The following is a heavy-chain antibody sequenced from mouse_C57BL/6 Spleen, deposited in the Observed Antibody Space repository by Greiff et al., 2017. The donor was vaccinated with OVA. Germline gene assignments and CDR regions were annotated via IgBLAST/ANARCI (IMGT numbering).Heavy chain of an antibody. CDR1: GFTFTDYY. CDR3: ARSLYYGSSYDY. CDR2: IRNKANGYTT. J-gene: IGHJ2*01. V-gene: IGHV7-3*01. D-gene: IGHD1-1*01. Sequence: EVQGVESGGGLVQPGGSLSLSCAASGFTFTDYYMSWVRQPPGKALEWLGFIRNKANGYTTEYSASVKGRFTISGDNSQSILYLQMNALRAEDSATYYCARSLYYGSSYDYWGQGTTLTVSS.